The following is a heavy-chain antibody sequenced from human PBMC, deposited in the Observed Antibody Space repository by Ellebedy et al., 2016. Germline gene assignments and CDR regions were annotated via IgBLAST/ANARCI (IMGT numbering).Heavy chain of an antibody. D-gene: IGHD6-13*01. CDR2: IYTSGST. J-gene: IGHJ4*02. CDR3: ARGLTLAATGQLVYYFDF. CDR1: GGSISSYY. V-gene: IGHV4-4*07. Sequence: SETLSLXXTVSGGSISSYYWSWIRQPAGKGLEWIGRIYTSGSTYYNPSLKSRVTISIDTSKNQFSLKLSSVTAADTAVYYCARGLTLAATGQLVYYFDFWGQGTLVTVSS.